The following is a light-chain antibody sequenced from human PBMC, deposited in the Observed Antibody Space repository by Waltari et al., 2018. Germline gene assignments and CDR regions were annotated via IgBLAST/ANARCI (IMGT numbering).Light chain of an antibody. CDR3: QQYSTYPLT. Sequence: NQMTQSPSTLSASVGDTVIITCRASRSAGNGLAWYQQQPGKDTKLLLHKASSLQRGVPSMFGGSGSGTDFPLTISSLHPADFAIYYCQQYSTYPLTFGGGTKVAI. J-gene: IGKJ4*01. CDR1: RSAGNG. V-gene: IGKV1-5*03. CDR2: KAS.